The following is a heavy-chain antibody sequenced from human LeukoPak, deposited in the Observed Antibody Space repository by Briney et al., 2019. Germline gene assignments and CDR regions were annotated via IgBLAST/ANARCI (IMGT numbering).Heavy chain of an antibody. D-gene: IGHD6-13*01. Sequence: ASVKVSCKASGYTFTSYGISWVRQAPGQGLEWMGWISAYNGNTNYAQKLQGRVTVTTDTSTSTAYMELRSLRSDDTAVYYCARRSAAAGTREPSRYYYYGMDVWGQGTTVTVSS. CDR1: GYTFTSYG. J-gene: IGHJ6*02. CDR2: ISAYNGNT. CDR3: ARRSAAAGTREPSRYYYYGMDV. V-gene: IGHV1-18*01.